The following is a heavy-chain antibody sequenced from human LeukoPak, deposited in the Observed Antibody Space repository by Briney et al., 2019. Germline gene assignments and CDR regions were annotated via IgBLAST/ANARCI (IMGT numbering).Heavy chain of an antibody. CDR2: IIPILGIA. Sequence: GASVKVSCKASGGTFSSYTISWVRQAPGQRLEWMGRIIPILGIANYAQKFQGRVTITADKSTSTAYMELSSLRSEDTAVYYCARDVAIFGVVIIDYWGQGTLVTVSS. CDR1: GGTFSSYT. J-gene: IGHJ4*02. D-gene: IGHD3-3*01. CDR3: ARDVAIFGVVIIDY. V-gene: IGHV1-69*04.